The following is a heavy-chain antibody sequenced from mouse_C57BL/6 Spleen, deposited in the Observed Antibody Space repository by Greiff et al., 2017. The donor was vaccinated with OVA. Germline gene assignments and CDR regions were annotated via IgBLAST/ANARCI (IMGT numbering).Heavy chain of an antibody. J-gene: IGHJ4*01. V-gene: IGHV10-3*01. Sequence: EVQVVESGGGLVQPKGSLKLSCAASGFTFNTYAMHWVRQAPGKGLEWVARIRSKSSNYATYYADSVKDRFTISRDDSQSMLYLQMNNLKTEDTAMYYCVRGSITTVVAPYAMDYWGQGTSVTVAS. CDR1: GFTFNTYA. CDR3: VRGSITTVVAPYAMDY. D-gene: IGHD1-1*01. CDR2: IRSKSSNYAT.